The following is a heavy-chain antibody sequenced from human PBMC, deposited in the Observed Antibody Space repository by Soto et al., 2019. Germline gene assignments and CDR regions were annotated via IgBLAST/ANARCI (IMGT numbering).Heavy chain of an antibody. CDR3: VRTSLVVAAAAREDY. V-gene: IGHV3-74*01. D-gene: IGHD2-15*01. J-gene: IGHJ4*02. CDR1: GFTFSSYW. CDR2: INSDGSST. Sequence: EVQLVESGGGLVQPGESLRLSCAASGFTFSSYWMHWVRQAPGKGLVWVSRINSDGSSTSYAGSVKGRFTISRDNAKNTLYLKMNSLRDEDTAVYYCVRTSLVVAAAAREDYWGQGNLVTVSS.